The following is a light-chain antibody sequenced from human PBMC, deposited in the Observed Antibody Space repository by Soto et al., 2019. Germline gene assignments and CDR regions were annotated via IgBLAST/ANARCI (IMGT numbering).Light chain of an antibody. CDR2: GAS. J-gene: IGKJ1*01. CDR3: QQYGSSHRT. Sequence: EIVLTQSPGTLSLSPGERATLSCRASQSVSSSYLAWYQQKPGQAPRLLIYGASSRATGIPDMFSGSGSGTDFPLTISRLEPEDFSGYYCQQYGSSHRTFGQGTKVEIK. V-gene: IGKV3-20*01. CDR1: QSVSSSY.